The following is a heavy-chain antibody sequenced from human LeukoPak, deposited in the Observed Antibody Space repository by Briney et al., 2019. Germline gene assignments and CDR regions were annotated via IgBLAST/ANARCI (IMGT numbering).Heavy chain of an antibody. CDR1: GYTFIDYW. D-gene: IGHD4-17*01. V-gene: IGHV5-51*01. CDR2: IYPEDSYT. Sequence: GESLKISCKGSGYTFIDYWIGWVRQMPGKGLEWMAIIYPEDSYTKYGPSFQGQVTISVDKSTSTAYLQWSRLEASDTAMYYCARGNFGDYRSDYWGQGTLVTVTS. J-gene: IGHJ4*02. CDR3: ARGNFGDYRSDY.